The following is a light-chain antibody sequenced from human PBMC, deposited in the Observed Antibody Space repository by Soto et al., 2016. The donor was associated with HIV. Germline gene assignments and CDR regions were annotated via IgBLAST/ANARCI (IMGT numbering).Light chain of an antibody. Sequence: SSELTQDPAVSVALGQTVRITCQGDSLRRYYASWYQQKPGQAPVLVIYGKNNRPSGIPDRFSGSSSVNTASLTITATQAEDEADYYCNSRXSSDNHNYVFGTGTKVTV. V-gene: IGLV3-19*01. CDR3: NSRXSSDNHNYV. J-gene: IGLJ1*01. CDR1: SLRRYY. CDR2: GKN.